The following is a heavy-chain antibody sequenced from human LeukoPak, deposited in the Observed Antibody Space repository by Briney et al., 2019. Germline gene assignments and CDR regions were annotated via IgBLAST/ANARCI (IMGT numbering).Heavy chain of an antibody. J-gene: IGHJ4*02. CDR2: ISAYNGNT. CDR1: GYTFTSYG. Sequence: ASVKVSCKASGYTFTSYGISWVRQAPGQGLEWMGWISAYNGNTNYAQKLQGRVTMTTDTSTSTAYMELRSLRSDDTAVYYCARVLGIVEATWFDYWGQGTLVTVSS. D-gene: IGHD1-26*01. CDR3: ARVLGIVEATWFDY. V-gene: IGHV1-18*01.